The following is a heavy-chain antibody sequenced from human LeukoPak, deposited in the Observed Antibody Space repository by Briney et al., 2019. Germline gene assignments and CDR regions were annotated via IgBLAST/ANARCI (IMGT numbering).Heavy chain of an antibody. CDR1: GYSISSGYY. J-gene: IGHJ4*02. D-gene: IGHD5-12*01. CDR2: IYHSGST. V-gene: IGHV4-38-2*02. Sequence: SETLSLTCTVSGYSISSGYYWGWIRQPPGKGLEWIGSIYHSGSTYYNPSLKSRVTISVDTSKNQFSLKLSSVTAADTAVYYCARAGFGYDYYFDYWGQGTLVTVSS. CDR3: ARAGFGYDYYFDY.